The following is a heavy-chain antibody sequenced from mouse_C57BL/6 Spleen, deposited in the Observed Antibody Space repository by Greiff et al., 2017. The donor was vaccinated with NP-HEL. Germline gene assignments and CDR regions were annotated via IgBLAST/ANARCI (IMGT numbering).Heavy chain of an antibody. CDR1: GYTFTDHT. CDR2: IYPRDGST. J-gene: IGHJ1*03. Sequence: VQLQESDAELVKPGASVKISCKVSGYTFTDHTIHWMKQRPEQGLEWIGYIYPRDGSTKYNEKFKGKATLTADKSSSTAYMPLNSLTSEASAVYFCASSDYGSRSWYFDVWGTGTTVTVSS. CDR3: ASSDYGSRSWYFDV. D-gene: IGHD1-1*01. V-gene: IGHV1-78*01.